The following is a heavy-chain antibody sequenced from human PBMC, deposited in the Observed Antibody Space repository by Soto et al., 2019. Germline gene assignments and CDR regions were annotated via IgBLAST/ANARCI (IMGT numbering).Heavy chain of an antibody. D-gene: IGHD1-26*01. V-gene: IGHV3-30*18. CDR2: ISYDGSNK. CDR3: AKDNGIVGATPHY. J-gene: IGHJ4*02. CDR1: GFTFSSYG. Sequence: QVQLVESGGGVVQPGRSLRLSCAASGFTFSSYGMHWVRQAPGKGLEWVAVISYDGSNKYYADSVKGRFTISRDNCKNTLHLQMKSLRAEDTAVYYFAKDNGIVGATPHYWGQGTLVTVPS.